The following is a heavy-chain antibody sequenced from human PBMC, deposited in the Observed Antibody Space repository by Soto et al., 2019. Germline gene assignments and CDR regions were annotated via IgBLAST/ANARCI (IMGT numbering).Heavy chain of an antibody. J-gene: IGHJ5*02. CDR3: AKDPRVVPAASDWFDP. CDR2: ISGSGGST. V-gene: IGHV3-23*01. CDR1: GFTFSSYA. D-gene: IGHD2-2*01. Sequence: EVQLLESGGGLLQPGGSLRLSCAASGFTFSSYAMSWVRQAPGKGLEWVSAISGSGGSTYYADSVQGRFTISRDNSKNPLYLQMNSLRAEDTAVYYCAKDPRVVPAASDWFDPWGQGTLVTVSS.